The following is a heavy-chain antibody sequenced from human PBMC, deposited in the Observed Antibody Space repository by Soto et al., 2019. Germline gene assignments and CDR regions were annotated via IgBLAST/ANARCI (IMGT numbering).Heavy chain of an antibody. D-gene: IGHD6-13*01. CDR1: GFTFSTYS. V-gene: IGHV3-21*04. CDR2: ISSRSDI. Sequence: GGSLRLSCVGSGFTFSTYSINWVRQAPGKGLEWVSSISSRSDIYYADSVKGRFTISRDNAKNSVSLQMNSLRAEDTAVYYCARDVIAAAALYWYFDLWGRGTLVTVSS. J-gene: IGHJ2*01. CDR3: ARDVIAAAALYWYFDL.